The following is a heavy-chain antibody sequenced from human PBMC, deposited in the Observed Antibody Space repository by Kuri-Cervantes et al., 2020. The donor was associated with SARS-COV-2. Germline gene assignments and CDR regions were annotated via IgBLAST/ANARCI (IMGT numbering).Heavy chain of an antibody. J-gene: IGHJ6*02. CDR3: ARAGVAGYSSGWNPYYYYGMDV. CDR1: GGTFSSYT. V-gene: IGHV1-69*13. Sequence: SVKVSCKASGGTFSSYTISWVRQAPGQGLEWMGGIIPIFGTANYAQKFQGRVTITADESTSTAYMELSSLRSEDTAVYYCARAGVAGYSSGWNPYYYYGMDVWGQGTTVTVSS. D-gene: IGHD6-19*01. CDR2: IIPIFGTA.